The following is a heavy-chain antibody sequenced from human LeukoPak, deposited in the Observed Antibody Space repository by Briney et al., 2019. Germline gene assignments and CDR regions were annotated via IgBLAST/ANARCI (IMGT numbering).Heavy chain of an antibody. Sequence: ASVKVSCKASGGTFSSYAISWVRQAPGQGLEWMGGIIPIFGTANYAQKWQGRVTIITDESTSTAYMELSSLRSEDTAVYYCAVPAAIDYYYYYYMDVWGKGTTVTVSS. D-gene: IGHD2-2*01. CDR1: GGTFSSYA. CDR2: IIPIFGTA. CDR3: AVPAAIDYYYYYYMDV. J-gene: IGHJ6*03. V-gene: IGHV1-69*05.